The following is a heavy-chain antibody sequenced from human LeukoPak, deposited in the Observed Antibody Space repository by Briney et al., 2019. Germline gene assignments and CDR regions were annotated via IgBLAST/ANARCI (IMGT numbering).Heavy chain of an antibody. V-gene: IGHV4-30-4*01. CDR2: IYYSGST. D-gene: IGHD1-26*01. CDR3: ARASRGVIVGATSWFDP. J-gene: IGHJ5*02. Sequence: SETLSLTCTVFGGSISSGDYYWSWIRQPPGKGLEWIGYIYYSGSTYYNPSLKSRVTISVDTSKNQFSLKLSSVTAADTAVYYCARASRGVIVGATSWFDPWGHGTLVTVSS. CDR1: GGSISSGDYY.